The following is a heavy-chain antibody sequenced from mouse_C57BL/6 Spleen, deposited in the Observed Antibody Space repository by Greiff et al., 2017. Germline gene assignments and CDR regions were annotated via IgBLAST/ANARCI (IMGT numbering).Heavy chain of an antibody. CDR2: ISYSGST. J-gene: IGHJ1*03. CDR1: GYSITSGYD. D-gene: IGHD1-1*01. CDR3: ARGGYYGSSYNWYFDV. V-gene: IGHV3-1*01. Sequence: EVKLVESGPGMVKPSQSLSLTCTVTGYSITSGYDWHWIRHFPGNKLEWMGYISYSGSTNYNPSLKSRNSITHDTSKNHFFLKLKSVTTEDTATYYWARGGYYGSSYNWYFDVWGTGTTVTVSS.